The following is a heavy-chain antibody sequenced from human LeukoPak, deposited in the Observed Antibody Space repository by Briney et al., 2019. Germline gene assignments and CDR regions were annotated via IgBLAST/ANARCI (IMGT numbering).Heavy chain of an antibody. J-gene: IGHJ3*02. Sequence: PSETLSLTRTVSVRSISSSSYYWGWIRQPPGKGLEWIGSIYYSGSTYYNPSLKSRVTISVDTSKNQFSLKLSSVTAADTAVYYCARRILGGGYYDSSGYQDAFDIWGQGTVVTVSS. V-gene: IGHV4-39*01. CDR2: IYYSGST. CDR1: VRSISSSSYY. CDR3: ARRILGGGYYDSSGYQDAFDI. D-gene: IGHD3-22*01.